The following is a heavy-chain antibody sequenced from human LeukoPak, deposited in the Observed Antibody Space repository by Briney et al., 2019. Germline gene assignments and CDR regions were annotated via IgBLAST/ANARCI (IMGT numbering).Heavy chain of an antibody. V-gene: IGHV5-51*01. CDR1: GYSFTSYW. Sequence: GESLKISCKVSGYSFTSYWTGWVRQMPGKGLEWVGIIYPDDSDTRYSPSLQGQVTISADKSISTAYLQWNSLKASDTAMYYCARHYPGGDYFIDYWGQGTLVTVSS. D-gene: IGHD4-17*01. CDR2: IYPDDSDT. J-gene: IGHJ4*02. CDR3: ARHYPGGDYFIDY.